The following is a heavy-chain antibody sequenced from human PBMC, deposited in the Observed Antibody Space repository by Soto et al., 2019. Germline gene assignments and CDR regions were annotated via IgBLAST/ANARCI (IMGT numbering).Heavy chain of an antibody. CDR2: IYYSGST. Sequence: QLQLQESGPGLVKPSETLSLTCTVSGGSISSSSYYWGWIRQPPGKGLEWIGSIYYSGSTYYNPSLKSRVTISVDTSKNQFSLKLSSVTAADTAVYYCASYPNTWSFDYWSQGTLVTVSS. CDR1: GGSISSSSYY. CDR3: ASYPNTWSFDY. J-gene: IGHJ4*02. V-gene: IGHV4-39*01. D-gene: IGHD2-2*02.